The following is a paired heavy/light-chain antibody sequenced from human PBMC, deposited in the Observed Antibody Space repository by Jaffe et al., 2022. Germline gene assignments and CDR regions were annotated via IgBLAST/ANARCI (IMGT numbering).Heavy chain of an antibody. CDR3: VRHDRSKGVRVAVVHADY. V-gene: IGHV5-51*01. CDR1: GYSFTSYW. Sequence: EVQLVQSGAEVKKPGESLKISCKGSGYSFTSYWIGWVRQMPGKGLEWMGIIYPGDSDTRYSPSFQGQVTISADKSINTAYLQWSSLKASDTAMYYCVRHDRSKGVRVAVVHADYWGQGTLVTVSS. J-gene: IGHJ4*02. D-gene: IGHD2-21*01. CDR2: IYPGDSDT.
Light chain of an antibody. CDR2: GAS. V-gene: IGKV3-20*01. Sequence: EIVLTQSPGTLSLSPGEGATLSCRASQSVSSTYLAWYQQKPGQPPRLLIYGASSRATGIPDRFSGSGSGTDFTLTISRLEPEDFAVYYCQQFGASPFTFGQGTRLEIK. CDR3: QQFGASPFT. CDR1: QSVSSTY. J-gene: IGKJ5*01.